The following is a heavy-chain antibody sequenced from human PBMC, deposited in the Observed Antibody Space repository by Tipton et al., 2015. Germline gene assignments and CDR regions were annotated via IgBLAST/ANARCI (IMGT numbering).Heavy chain of an antibody. CDR3: ASRGYVYGLRY. Sequence: SLRLSCAASGFTFSNYDMHWVRQAPGKGLEWVSSISRGSTYIFYGDSMKGRFTISRDNAKSSLYLQMNSLRAEDTAVYYCASRGYVYGLRYWGQGTLVTVSS. CDR2: ISRGSTYI. V-gene: IGHV3-21*01. CDR1: GFTFSNYD. J-gene: IGHJ4*02. D-gene: IGHD5-18*01.